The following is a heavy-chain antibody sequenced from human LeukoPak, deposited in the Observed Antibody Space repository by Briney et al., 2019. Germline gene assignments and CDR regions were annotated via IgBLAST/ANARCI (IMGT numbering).Heavy chain of an antibody. V-gene: IGHV3-11*01. CDR2: ISSSGSTI. D-gene: IGHD6-19*01. CDR1: GFTIRDYY. CDR3: ARVPSGWPPYYYYGMDV. J-gene: IGHJ6*02. Sequence: SGGSLRLSCAASGFTIRDYYMSWIRQAPGKGLEWVSYISSSGSTIYYADSVKGRFTISRDNAKNSLYLQMNSLRAEDTAVYYCARVPSGWPPYYYYGMDVWGQGTTVTVSS.